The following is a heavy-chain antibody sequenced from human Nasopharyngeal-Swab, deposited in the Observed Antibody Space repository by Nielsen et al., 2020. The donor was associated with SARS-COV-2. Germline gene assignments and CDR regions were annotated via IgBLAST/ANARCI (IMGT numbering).Heavy chain of an antibody. CDR3: ARPRGYSGSSDAFDI. J-gene: IGHJ3*02. D-gene: IGHD5-12*01. CDR2: IYPGESYT. Sequence: GESLKISCKGSGYSFTSYWIGWVLQMPGKGLEWVGIIYPGESYTRYSPSFQGQVTISADKSITTAYLQWSSLKASDTAMYYCARPRGYSGSSDAFDIWGQGTMVTVSS. V-gene: IGHV5-51*01. CDR1: GYSFTSYW.